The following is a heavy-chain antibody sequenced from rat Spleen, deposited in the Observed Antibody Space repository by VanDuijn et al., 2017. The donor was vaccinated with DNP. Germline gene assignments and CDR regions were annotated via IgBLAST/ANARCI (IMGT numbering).Heavy chain of an antibody. V-gene: IGHV2-32*01. CDR3: AEEPGLGDAMDA. D-gene: IGHD1-4*01. J-gene: IGHJ4*01. Sequence: QVRLKESGPGLVQPSQTLSLTCTVSGFSLTNSHVHWVRQPPGDGLEWMGVMWNDGDTSYNSTLKSRLSISRDISKSQVFLTMHSLQTEDTATYYCAEEPGLGDAMDAWGQGTSVTVSS. CDR2: MWNDGDT. CDR1: GFSLTNSH.